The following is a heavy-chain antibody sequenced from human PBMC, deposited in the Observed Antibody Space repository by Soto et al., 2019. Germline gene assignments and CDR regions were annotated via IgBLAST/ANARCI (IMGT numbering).Heavy chain of an antibody. D-gene: IGHD3-16*01. CDR2: IWYDGSNK. CDR3: ARWGPDKVLDY. J-gene: IGHJ4*02. Sequence: ESGGGVVQPGRSLRVSCAASGFTFSSHGMHWVRQAPGKGLEWVAVIWYDGSNKYYGESVKGLFIISRDNSKNTVDLQMNSLRAEDTAIYYCARWGPDKVLDYWGQGTLVTVSS. V-gene: IGHV3-33*01. CDR1: GFTFSSHG.